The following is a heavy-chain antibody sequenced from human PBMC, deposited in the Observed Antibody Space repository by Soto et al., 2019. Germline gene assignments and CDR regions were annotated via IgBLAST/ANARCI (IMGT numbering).Heavy chain of an antibody. CDR3: APYGSGTGLFDY. Sequence: QLQLQESGPGLVKPSETLSLTCTVSGGSISSSSYYWGWIRQPPGKGLEWIGSIYYSGSTYYNPSLKSRVTISVDTSKNQFSLKLSSVTAADTAVYYCAPYGSGTGLFDYWGQGTLVTVSS. CDR1: GGSISSSSYY. D-gene: IGHD3-10*01. J-gene: IGHJ4*02. V-gene: IGHV4-39*01. CDR2: IYYSGST.